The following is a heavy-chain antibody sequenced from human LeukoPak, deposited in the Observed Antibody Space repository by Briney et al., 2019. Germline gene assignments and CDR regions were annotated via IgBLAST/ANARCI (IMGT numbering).Heavy chain of an antibody. CDR3: ARLTYGGNDDHSYFDY. Sequence: GASVKVSCKASGYTFTSYAMHWVRQAPGQRLEWMGWINAGNGNTKYSQRFQGRVTITRDTSASTAYMEPSSLRSEDTAVYYCARLTYGGNDDHSYFDYWGQGTLVTVSS. V-gene: IGHV1-3*01. CDR2: INAGNGNT. CDR1: GYTFTSYA. J-gene: IGHJ4*02. D-gene: IGHD4-23*01.